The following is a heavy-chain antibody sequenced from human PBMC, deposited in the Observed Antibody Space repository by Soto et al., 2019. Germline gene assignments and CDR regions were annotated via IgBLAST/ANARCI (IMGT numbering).Heavy chain of an antibody. J-gene: IGHJ6*02. CDR1: GYSISSGYY. Sequence: SSETLSLTCAVSGYSISSGYYWGWIRQPPGKGLEWIGSIYHSGSTYYNPSLKSRVTISVDTSKNQFSLKLSSVTAADTAVYYCAATSQLLLAPIYYYYYGMDVWGQGTTVTVPS. D-gene: IGHD2-15*01. V-gene: IGHV4-38-2*01. CDR3: AATSQLLLAPIYYYYYGMDV. CDR2: IYHSGST.